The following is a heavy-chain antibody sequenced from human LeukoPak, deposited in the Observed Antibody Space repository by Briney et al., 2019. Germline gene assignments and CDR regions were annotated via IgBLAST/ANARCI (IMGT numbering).Heavy chain of an antibody. CDR3: VRGSWTAMGAGAY. CDR2: ISDDGTNK. D-gene: IGHD5-18*01. J-gene: IGHJ4*02. V-gene: IGHV3-30-3*01. Sequence: SGGSLRLSCVVSDFSFNRYLMHWVRQAPGKGLEWVTSISDDGTNKYYSDSVRGRFTISRDNSKSTLYLQMDSLRIEDTSMYYCVRGSWTAMGAGAYWGQGTLVAVSS. CDR1: DFSFNRYL.